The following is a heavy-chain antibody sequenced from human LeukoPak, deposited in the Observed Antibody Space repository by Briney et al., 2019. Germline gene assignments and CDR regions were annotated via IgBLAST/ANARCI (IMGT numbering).Heavy chain of an antibody. Sequence: PGRSLTLPCEGSGFIFSECAIHWVRQASGKGLEWVGRIDTRGKGSATAYAASVRGRFTLSRDDSKSTAYLQMSSRKAEDTAAYFCTRDGGSWSHLDYWGQGVLVTVSS. D-gene: IGHD1-26*01. J-gene: IGHJ4*02. CDR2: IDTRGKGSAT. CDR3: TRDGGSWSHLDY. V-gene: IGHV3-73*01. CDR1: GFIFSECA.